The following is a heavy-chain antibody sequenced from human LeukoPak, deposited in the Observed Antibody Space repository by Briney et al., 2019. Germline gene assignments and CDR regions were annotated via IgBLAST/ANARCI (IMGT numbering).Heavy chain of an antibody. J-gene: IGHJ4*02. D-gene: IGHD4-17*01. V-gene: IGHV4-61*08. CDR3: ATGRSIRYFDY. CDR2: IHYSGTT. Sequence: PSETLSLTCTVSGDSVRRGAYYWNWIRQPPGQGLEWIGYIHYSGTTNYNPSLKSRVSISIDTSKSQFSLKLTSATAADTAIYYCATGRSIRYFDYWGQGTLLSVSS. CDR1: GDSVRRGAYY.